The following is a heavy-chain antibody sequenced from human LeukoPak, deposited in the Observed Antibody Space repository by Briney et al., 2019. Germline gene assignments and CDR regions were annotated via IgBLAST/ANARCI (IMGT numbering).Heavy chain of an antibody. CDR1: GFTFSSYA. CDR3: AKDPHRGSHIPAYWDD. D-gene: IGHD2-2*01. J-gene: IGHJ4*02. CDR2: ISGSGGST. V-gene: IGHV3-23*01. Sequence: GGSLRLSCAASGFTFSSYAMSWVRQAPGKGLEWVSAISGSGGSTYYADSVKGRFTISRDKSKSTLYLQMNSLRVDDTAIYYCAKDPHRGSHIPAYWDDCGQETLVTVSS.